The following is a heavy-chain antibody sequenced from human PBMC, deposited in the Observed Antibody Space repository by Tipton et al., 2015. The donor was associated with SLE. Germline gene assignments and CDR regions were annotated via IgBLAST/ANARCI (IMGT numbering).Heavy chain of an antibody. CDR2: IYSSGST. CDR3: AREGITIFGVFQR. V-gene: IGHV4-61*09. CDR1: GGSINSDRHS. J-gene: IGHJ4*02. Sequence: TLSLTCTVSGGSINSDRHSWTWIRQPAGKGLEWIGHIYSSGSTNYNPPLKSRVTISMDTSKNQFSLKLSSVTAADTAVYFCAREGITIFGVFQRWGQGTQVSVSS. D-gene: IGHD3-3*01.